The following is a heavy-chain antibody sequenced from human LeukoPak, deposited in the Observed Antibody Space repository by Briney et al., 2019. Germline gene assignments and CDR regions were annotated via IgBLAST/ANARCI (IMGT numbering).Heavy chain of an antibody. Sequence: GASVKVSCKASGYTFTGYDINWVRQATGQGLEWMGWMNPNSGNTGYAQKFQGRVTMTRNTSISTAYMELSSLRSEDTAVYYCARGIAARFGDGNWFDPWGQGTLVTVSS. J-gene: IGHJ5*02. CDR3: ARGIAARFGDGNWFDP. V-gene: IGHV1-8*01. D-gene: IGHD6-6*01. CDR1: GYTFTGYD. CDR2: MNPNSGNT.